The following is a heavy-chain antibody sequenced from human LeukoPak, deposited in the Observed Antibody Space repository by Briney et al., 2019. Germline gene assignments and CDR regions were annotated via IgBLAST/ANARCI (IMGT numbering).Heavy chain of an antibody. V-gene: IGHV3-7*01. D-gene: IGHD3-3*01. CDR2: IKQDGSET. Sequence: QAGGSLRLSCAASGFTFRSYWMTWVRQSPGKGLEWVANIKQDGSETYHVDSVKGRFTISRDNAKDSLYLEMNSLRAEDTAVYFCAKVGGVVIPGSYWGQGTLVTISS. CDR1: GFTFRSYW. J-gene: IGHJ4*02. CDR3: AKVGGVVIPGSY.